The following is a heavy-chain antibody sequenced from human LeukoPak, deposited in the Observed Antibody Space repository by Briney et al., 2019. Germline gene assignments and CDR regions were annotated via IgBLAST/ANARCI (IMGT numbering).Heavy chain of an antibody. CDR3: AGAAIGY. J-gene: IGHJ4*02. CDR1: GGSFSSYY. Sequence: SETMSLTCAVYGGSFSSYYWSWIRQPPGKGLEWIGEINHSGSTNYNPSLKSRVTISVDTSKNQFSLKLSSVTAADTAVYYCAGAAIGYWGQGTLGTVPS. CDR2: INHSGST. D-gene: IGHD2-15*01. V-gene: IGHV4-34*01.